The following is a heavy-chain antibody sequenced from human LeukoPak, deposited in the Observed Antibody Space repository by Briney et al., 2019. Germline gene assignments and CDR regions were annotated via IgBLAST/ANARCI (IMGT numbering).Heavy chain of an antibody. V-gene: IGHV4-59*01. J-gene: IGHJ4*02. D-gene: IGHD2-2*01. CDR2: IYYTGTT. CDR3: ASSTQLGPSFFDF. Sequence: SETLSLTCTVSGAPLSSYFWTWIRQPPGKGLEWIGYIYYTGTTNFNPSLNSRVTTSVDTSKNQFSLNLSSVTAADTAVYYCASSTQLGPSFFDFWGRGTLVTVSS. CDR1: GAPLSSYF.